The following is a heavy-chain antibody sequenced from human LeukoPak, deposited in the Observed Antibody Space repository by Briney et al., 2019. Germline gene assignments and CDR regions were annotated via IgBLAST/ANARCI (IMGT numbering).Heavy chain of an antibody. Sequence: GRFLRLSCASSGFTFSSYGMHWVRQAPGKGLEWVTFIRYDGSNKYYADSVKGRFTNSKDNSKNPMYLQMNSLRAEDTAVYYCAKDLSSYSSSWYNLDYWGQGTLVTVSS. J-gene: IGHJ4*02. CDR3: AKDLSSYSSSWYNLDY. CDR2: IRYDGSNK. V-gene: IGHV3-30*02. D-gene: IGHD6-13*01. CDR1: GFTFSSYG.